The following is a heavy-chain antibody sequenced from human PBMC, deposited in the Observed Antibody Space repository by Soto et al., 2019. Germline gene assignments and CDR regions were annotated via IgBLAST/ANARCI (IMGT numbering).Heavy chain of an antibody. Sequence: QVQLVQSGAEVKKPGSSVKVSCKASGGTFSSYAISWVRQAPGPGLEWMGGIIPIFGTANYAQRFQGRVTITADESTSTAYMELSSLRSEDTGVYYCARDYDSSVNPYYYYGIDVWGQGTTVTVSS. D-gene: IGHD3-22*01. J-gene: IGHJ6*02. CDR1: GGTFSSYA. CDR3: ARDYDSSVNPYYYYGIDV. V-gene: IGHV1-69*01. CDR2: IIPIFGTA.